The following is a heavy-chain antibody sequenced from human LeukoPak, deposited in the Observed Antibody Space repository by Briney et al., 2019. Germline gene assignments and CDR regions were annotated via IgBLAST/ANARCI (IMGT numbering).Heavy chain of an antibody. CDR2: FDTEEGET. CDR3: ATVPGYSGYEPELDY. Sequence: GSVKVSCKVSGYTLTELSMHWVRQAPGKGLEWMGGFDTEEGETIYAQKFQGRLTMTEDTSTDTAYMELSSLRSEDTAVYYCATVPGYSGYEPELDYWGQGTLVTLST. V-gene: IGHV1-24*01. CDR1: GYTLTELS. D-gene: IGHD5-12*01. J-gene: IGHJ4*02.